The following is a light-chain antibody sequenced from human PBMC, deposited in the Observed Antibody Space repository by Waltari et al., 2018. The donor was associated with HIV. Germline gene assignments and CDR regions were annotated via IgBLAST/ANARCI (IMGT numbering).Light chain of an antibody. J-gene: IGKJ1*01. V-gene: IGKV3-15*01. Sequence: ETVMTQSPATLSVSPGERATLFCRASQSVGSNLAWYQQKPGQAPRLLIYDASTRATGIPARFTGSGSGTEFTLTISSLQSGDFAVYYCQQYYSRPPWTFGQGSKVEIK. CDR2: DAS. CDR1: QSVGSN. CDR3: QQYYSRPPWT.